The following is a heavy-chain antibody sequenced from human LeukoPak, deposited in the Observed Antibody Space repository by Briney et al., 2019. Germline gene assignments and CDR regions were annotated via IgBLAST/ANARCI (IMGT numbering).Heavy chain of an antibody. CDR1: GFTFSNAR. J-gene: IGHJ4*02. CDR2: IKSTIDGGTT. CDR3: TTPPRY. V-gene: IGHV3-15*01. Sequence: PGGSLRLSCTASGFTFSNARMSWVRQAPGQGLEWVGRIKSTIDGGTTDYAAPVKGRFTMSRDDSKNTLYLEMNSLKTEDTAVYYCTTPPRYWGQGTLVTVSS.